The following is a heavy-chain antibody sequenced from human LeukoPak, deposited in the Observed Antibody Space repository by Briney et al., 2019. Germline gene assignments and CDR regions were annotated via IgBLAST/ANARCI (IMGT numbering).Heavy chain of an antibody. V-gene: IGHV3-23*01. Sequence: GGSLRLSCEASGFTFRNHAMNWVRQTPKKGLEWVSTISGSGTTTYYAASVKGRFTISRDNSKNTMDLQMSSLRAEDTAIYYCARDSKAYCGGDCFPDAFDIWGQGTKVIVSS. CDR2: ISGSGTTT. CDR3: ARDSKAYCGGDCFPDAFDI. D-gene: IGHD2-21*02. CDR1: GFTFRNHA. J-gene: IGHJ3*02.